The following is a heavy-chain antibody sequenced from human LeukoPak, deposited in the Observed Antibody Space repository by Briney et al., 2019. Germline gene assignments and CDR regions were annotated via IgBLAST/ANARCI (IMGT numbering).Heavy chain of an antibody. J-gene: IGHJ4*02. V-gene: IGHV1-18*01. Sequence: GASVKVSCKASGYTFTSYGISWVRQAPGQGLEWMGWISAYNGNTNYAQKLQGRVTMTTDTSTSTAYMELRSLRFDDTAVYYCARDRGYYYDSSGTFDYWGQGTLVTVSS. CDR1: GYTFTSYG. CDR3: ARDRGYYYDSSGTFDY. CDR2: ISAYNGNT. D-gene: IGHD3-22*01.